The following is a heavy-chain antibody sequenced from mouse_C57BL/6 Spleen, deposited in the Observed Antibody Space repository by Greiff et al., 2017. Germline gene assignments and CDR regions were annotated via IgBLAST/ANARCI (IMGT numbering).Heavy chain of an antibody. V-gene: IGHV1-39*01. D-gene: IGHD3-2*02. CDR3: ARSDSSGWSFDY. Sequence: EVKLMESGPELVKPGASVKISCKASGYSFTDYNMNWVKQSNGKSLEWIGVINPNYGTTSYNQKFKGKATLTVDQSSSTAYMQLNSLTSEDSAVYYCARSDSSGWSFDYWGQGTTLTVSS. J-gene: IGHJ2*01. CDR1: GYSFTDYN. CDR2: INPNYGTT.